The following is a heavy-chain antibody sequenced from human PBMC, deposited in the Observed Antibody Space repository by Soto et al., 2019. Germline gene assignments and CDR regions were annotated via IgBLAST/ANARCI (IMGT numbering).Heavy chain of an antibody. D-gene: IGHD3-3*01. Sequence: GGSLRLSCAASGFTFSSYVMSWVRQAPGKGLEWVSAISGSGGSTYYADSVKGRFTISRDNSKNTLYLQMNSLRAEDTAVYYCAKAPRGQWRSGYLAPHYDYWGQGTLVTVSS. CDR3: AKAPRGQWRSGYLAPHYDY. J-gene: IGHJ4*02. V-gene: IGHV3-23*01. CDR2: ISGSGGST. CDR1: GFTFSSYV.